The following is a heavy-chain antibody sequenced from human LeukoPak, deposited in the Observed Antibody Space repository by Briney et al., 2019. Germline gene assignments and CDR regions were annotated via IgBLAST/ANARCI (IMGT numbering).Heavy chain of an antibody. V-gene: IGHV3-15*01. J-gene: IGHJ4*02. D-gene: IGHD4-17*01. Sequence: GGSLRLSCAASGFTFSSYSMSWVRQAPGKGLEWVGRIKSKTDGGTTNYAAPVKGRFTISRDDSKNTLYLQMNSLKTEDTAVYYCKGSDIYGDYVDYWGQGTLVTVSS. CDR2: IKSKTDGGTT. CDR3: KGSDIYGDYVDY. CDR1: GFTFSSYS.